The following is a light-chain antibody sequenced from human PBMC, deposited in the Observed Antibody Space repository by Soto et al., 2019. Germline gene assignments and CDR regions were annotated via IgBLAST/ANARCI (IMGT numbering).Light chain of an antibody. Sequence: DIQRTQSPSSLSASVGDRVTITCHASQDISTHLTCFQQKPGKAPKLLIYDVSILETGVPSRFSGSGSGTHFTFSISSLQPEDIATYYCQQFDSLPLTFGGGTRVESK. CDR3: QQFDSLPLT. J-gene: IGKJ4*02. V-gene: IGKV1-33*01. CDR1: QDISTH. CDR2: DVS.